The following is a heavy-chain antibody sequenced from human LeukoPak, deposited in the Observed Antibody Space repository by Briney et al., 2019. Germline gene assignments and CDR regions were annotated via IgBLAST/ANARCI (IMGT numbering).Heavy chain of an antibody. Sequence: ASVKVSCKASGYTFTSYYMHWVRQAPGQGLEWMGIINPSGGSTSYAQKFQGRVTMTRDMSTSTVYMELSSLRSEDTAVYYCEREGGGYCTNGVCYRGEDYYYYMDVWGKGTTVTVSS. CDR2: INPSGGST. CDR1: GYTFTSYY. V-gene: IGHV1-46*01. D-gene: IGHD2-8*01. CDR3: EREGGGYCTNGVCYRGEDYYYYMDV. J-gene: IGHJ6*03.